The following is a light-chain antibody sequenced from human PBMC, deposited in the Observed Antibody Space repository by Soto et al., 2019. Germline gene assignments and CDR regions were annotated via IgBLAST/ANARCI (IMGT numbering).Light chain of an antibody. V-gene: IGKV3-20*01. J-gene: IGKJ1*01. CDR2: GIS. Sequence: EIVLTQSPGTLSLSPGERATLSCRASQSLSNSYLAWYQQTPGQAPRLLIYGISSRATGIPDRFSGSGSGTDFNLTIGRLEPEDFAVYYCQQYGISPRTFGQGTKVEIK. CDR1: QSLSNSY. CDR3: QQYGISPRT.